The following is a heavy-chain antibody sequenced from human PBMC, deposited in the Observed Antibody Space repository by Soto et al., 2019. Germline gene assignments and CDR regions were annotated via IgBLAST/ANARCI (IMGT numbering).Heavy chain of an antibody. CDR3: AKDQAAAGTISRYFQH. J-gene: IGHJ1*01. CDR1: GFSFSTYA. D-gene: IGHD6-13*01. CDR2: ISGSGGTT. V-gene: IGHV3-23*01. Sequence: EVQLLESGGGLVRPEGSLRLSCAASGFSFSTYARSGVRQAPGKGLGGVSGISGSGGTTYYADSVKGRFTISRDNSKNTLYLQVNSLRVEDTAVYYCAKDQAAAGTISRYFQHWGQGTLVTVSS.